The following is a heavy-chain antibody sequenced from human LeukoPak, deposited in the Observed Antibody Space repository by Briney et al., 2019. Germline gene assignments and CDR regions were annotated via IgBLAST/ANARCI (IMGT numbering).Heavy chain of an antibody. V-gene: IGHV3-30*04. CDR2: ISYDGSNK. Sequence: GGSLRLSCAASGFTFSSYAMHWVRQAPGKGLEWVAVISYDGSNKYYADSVKGRFTISRDNSKNTLYLQMNSLRAEDTAVYYCARDQFDAYSYGYDYWGQGTLVTVSS. D-gene: IGHD5-18*01. CDR1: GFTFSSYA. J-gene: IGHJ4*02. CDR3: ARDQFDAYSYGYDY.